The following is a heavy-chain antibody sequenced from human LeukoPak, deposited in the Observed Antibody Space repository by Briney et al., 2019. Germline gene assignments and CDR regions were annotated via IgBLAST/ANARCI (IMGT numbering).Heavy chain of an antibody. CDR1: GFTFSNYW. Sequence: GGSLRLSCAASGFTFSNYWMTWVRQAPGKGLEWVANIDQDGSEMYSVDSVKGRFSISRDNAKKALYLQMNSLRAEDTAVYYCARAYYYGSGDYYSWAYFDFWGLGTLVTASS. CDR2: IDQDGSEM. V-gene: IGHV3-7*04. CDR3: ARAYYYGSGDYYSWAYFDF. J-gene: IGHJ4*02. D-gene: IGHD3-10*01.